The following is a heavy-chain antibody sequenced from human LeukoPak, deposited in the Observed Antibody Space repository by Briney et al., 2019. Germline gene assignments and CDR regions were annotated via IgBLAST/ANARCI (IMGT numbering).Heavy chain of an antibody. CDR3: ARPNTDAAGYDFDY. V-gene: IGHV1-18*01. CDR2: IDTYRSST. J-gene: IGHJ4*02. CDR1: GYTFFSYG. Sequence: ASVKVSCKASGYTFFSYGLSWVRQAPGQGLERMGWIDTYRSSTNYAQNLQGRVTVTTDTSTTTVYMELRSLRSDDTAVYYCARPNTDAAGYDFDYWGQGTLVTVSS. D-gene: IGHD5-12*01.